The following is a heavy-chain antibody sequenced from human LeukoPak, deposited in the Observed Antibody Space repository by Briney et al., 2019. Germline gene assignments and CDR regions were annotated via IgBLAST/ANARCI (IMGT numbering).Heavy chain of an antibody. D-gene: IGHD3-9*01. CDR3: ARASYYDILTGYYQGYFDL. J-gene: IGHJ2*01. V-gene: IGHV1-8*01. CDR1: GYTFTSYD. CDR2: MNPNSGNT. Sequence: ASVKVSCKASGYTFTSYDINWVRQATGQGLEWMGWMNPNSGNTGYAQKFQGRVTITRNTSISTAYMELSSLRSEDTAVYYCARASYYDILTGYYQGYFDLWGRGTLVTVSS.